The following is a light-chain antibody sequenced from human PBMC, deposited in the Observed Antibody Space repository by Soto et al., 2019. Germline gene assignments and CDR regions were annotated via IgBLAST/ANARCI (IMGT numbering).Light chain of an antibody. Sequence: EIVMTQSPVTLSVSPGESATLXXRASQSVRRNLAWYQQKPGQAPRIXIHGASNRATGIPDRFSGSGSGTDFTLTIGRLEPEDFAVYYCQQYLVTPWTFGQGTKVDIK. CDR2: GAS. J-gene: IGKJ1*01. CDR3: QQYLVTPWT. CDR1: QSVRRN. V-gene: IGKV3D-15*01.